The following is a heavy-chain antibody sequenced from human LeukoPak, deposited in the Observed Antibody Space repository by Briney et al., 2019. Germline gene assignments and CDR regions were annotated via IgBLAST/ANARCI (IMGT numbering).Heavy chain of an antibody. CDR1: GFTFSGYS. V-gene: IGHV3-21*06. CDR2: MRSGSSNI. Sequence: GGSLRLSCAASGFTFSGYSMNWVRQAPGKGLEWVSCMRSGSSNIYYADSVKGRFTISRDNAKNSLYLQMNSLIAEDTAVYYCARDFRLHTTADAFDIWGQGTMVTVSS. D-gene: IGHD3/OR15-3a*01. J-gene: IGHJ3*02. CDR3: ARDFRLHTTADAFDI.